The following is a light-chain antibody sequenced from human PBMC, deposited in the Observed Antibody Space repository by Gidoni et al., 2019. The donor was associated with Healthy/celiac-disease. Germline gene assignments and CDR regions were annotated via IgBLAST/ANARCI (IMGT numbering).Light chain of an antibody. Sequence: QSALTQPASVSGSPGQSIPISCTGTSSDVGGYNYVSWYQQHPGKAPKLMIYEVSNRPSGVSNRFSGSKSGNTASLTISGLQAEDEADYYCSSYTSSSTPLYVFGTGTKVT. V-gene: IGLV2-14*01. CDR1: SSDVGGYNY. CDR2: EVS. CDR3: SSYTSSSTPLYV. J-gene: IGLJ1*01.